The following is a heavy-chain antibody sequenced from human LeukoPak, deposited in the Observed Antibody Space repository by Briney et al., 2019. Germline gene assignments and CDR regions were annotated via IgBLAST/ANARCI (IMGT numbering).Heavy chain of an antibody. Sequence: GGSLRLSCAASGFIFSSYTMNWVRQAPGEGLEWVSPISDTSTYIYYADSVEGRFTISRDNAKSSLFLQMNSLRAEDTAVYYCTRAPPGRDGYSEYWGQGTVVTVST. D-gene: IGHD5-24*01. CDR2: ISDTSTYI. J-gene: IGHJ1*01. CDR1: GFIFSSYT. CDR3: TRAPPGRDGYSEY. V-gene: IGHV3-21*01.